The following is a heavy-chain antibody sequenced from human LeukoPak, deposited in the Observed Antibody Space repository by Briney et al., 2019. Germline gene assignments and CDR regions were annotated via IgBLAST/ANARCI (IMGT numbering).Heavy chain of an antibody. V-gene: IGHV3-7*01. CDR2: IKQDGGEK. J-gene: IGHJ4*02. CDR1: GFTISSYW. D-gene: IGHD2-15*01. Sequence: GGSLRLSCAASGFTISSYWMSWVRQAPGKGLEWVANIKQDGGEKYFVDSVKGRFTISRDNAKNSLYLQMNSLRAEDTAVYYCARGYCSGSSCYSGFYFDYWGQGTLVTVSS. CDR3: ARGYCSGSSCYSGFYFDY.